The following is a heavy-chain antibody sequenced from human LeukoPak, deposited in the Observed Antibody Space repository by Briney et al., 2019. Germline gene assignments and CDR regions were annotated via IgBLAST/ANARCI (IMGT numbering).Heavy chain of an antibody. V-gene: IGHV3-9*01. CDR3: AKDPGNTWYYFDS. D-gene: IGHD1/OR15-1a*01. J-gene: IGHJ4*02. CDR2: ISWNSGDI. CDR1: GFTFSNYA. Sequence: GRSLRLSCAASGFTFSNYAMHWVRQTPGKGLEWVAGISWNSGDIVYAGSVKGRFTISRDNAKNSLYLQMNSLRVEDTALYYCAKDPGNTWYYFDSWGQGTLVTVSS.